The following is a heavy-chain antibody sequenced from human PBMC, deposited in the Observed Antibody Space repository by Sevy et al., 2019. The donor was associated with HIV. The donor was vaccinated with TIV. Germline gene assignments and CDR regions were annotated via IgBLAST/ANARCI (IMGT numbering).Heavy chain of an antibody. CDR1: GGSISSLNYY. J-gene: IGHJ3*02. Sequence: SETLSLTCTVSGGSISSLNYYWSWIRQHPGKGLECIGYISYSGRTNDNPSLKSRITISVDTSKNQFSLRLSSVTAADTAVYYCARANAYLTSDAFDIWVQGTMVTVSS. D-gene: IGHD1-26*01. CDR2: ISYSGRT. CDR3: ARANAYLTSDAFDI. V-gene: IGHV4-31*03.